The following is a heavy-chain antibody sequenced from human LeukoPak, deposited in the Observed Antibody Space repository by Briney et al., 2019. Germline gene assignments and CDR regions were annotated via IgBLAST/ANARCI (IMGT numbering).Heavy chain of an antibody. J-gene: IGHJ4*02. CDR2: ISPTGSTT. V-gene: IGHV3-74*01. CDR3: ARGPNSNWSGLDF. Sequence: PGGSLRLSCTASGFSFSGHWMHWARQLPGKGLVWVSRISPTGSTTSYADSVKGRFTVSRDNAKTTLYLQMNNLRAEDTAVYYCARGPNSNWSGLDFWGQGTLLTVSS. D-gene: IGHD6-6*01. CDR1: GFSFSGHW.